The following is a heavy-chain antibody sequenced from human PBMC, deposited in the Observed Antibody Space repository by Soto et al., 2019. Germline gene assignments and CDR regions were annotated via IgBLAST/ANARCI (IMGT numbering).Heavy chain of an antibody. V-gene: IGHV4-30-2*03. CDR1: GGSISSGGYF. CDR2: IYYSGST. D-gene: IGHD3-10*01. CDR3: ARHSALKNIDY. Sequence: PSETLSLTCAVSGGSISSGGYFWSWIRQPPGKGLEWIGSIYYSGSTYYNPSLTSRVTISVDASKNQFSLKLSSVTASDTALYYCARHSALKNIDYWGQGTLVTVSS. J-gene: IGHJ4*02.